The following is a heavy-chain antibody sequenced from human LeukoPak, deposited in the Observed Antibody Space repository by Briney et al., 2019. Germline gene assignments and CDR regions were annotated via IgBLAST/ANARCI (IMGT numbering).Heavy chain of an antibody. D-gene: IGHD2-15*01. Sequence: SETLSLTCTVSGGSISSYYWSWIRQPPGKGLEYIGYIYYSGSTNYNPSLKSRVTISVDTSKNQFSLKLSSVTAADTAVYYCARSVEGYCRGGSCYYYSYYMDVWGKGTTVTVSS. CDR1: GGSISSYY. CDR2: IYYSGST. J-gene: IGHJ6*03. CDR3: ARSVEGYCRGGSCYYYSYYMDV. V-gene: IGHV4-59*01.